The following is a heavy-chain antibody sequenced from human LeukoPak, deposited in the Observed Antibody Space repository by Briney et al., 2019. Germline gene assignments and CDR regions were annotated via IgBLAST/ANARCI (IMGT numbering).Heavy chain of an antibody. CDR2: ISGSGGST. Sequence: GGSLRLSCAASGITFSTSAMSWVRQAPGKGLEWVSAISGSGGSTYYADSVKGRFTIFRDNSKSTLHLQMNSLRVDDTAVYYCAKLLRGTVVPFYDYWGQGTLVTVSS. J-gene: IGHJ4*02. D-gene: IGHD3-10*01. CDR3: AKLLRGTVVPFYDY. V-gene: IGHV3-23*01. CDR1: GITFSTSA.